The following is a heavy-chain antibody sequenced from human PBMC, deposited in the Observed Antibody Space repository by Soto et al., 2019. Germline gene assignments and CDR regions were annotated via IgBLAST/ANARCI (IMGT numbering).Heavy chain of an antibody. V-gene: IGHV5-51*01. J-gene: IGHJ4*01. Sequence: GESLKISCKGSGYIFTSYWIGWVRQMPGKGLEWMGIIYPGDSDTRYGPSFQGQVTISADKSISTAYLQLNSLKASDTAMYYCARGAVAGSVKNYFEYWGQGTLVTVSS. D-gene: IGHD6-19*01. CDR3: ARGAVAGSVKNYFEY. CDR2: IYPGDSDT. CDR1: GYIFTSYW.